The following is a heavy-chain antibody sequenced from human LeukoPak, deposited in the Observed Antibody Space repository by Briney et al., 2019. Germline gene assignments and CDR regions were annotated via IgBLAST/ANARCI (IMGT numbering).Heavy chain of an antibody. CDR3: ARGPSSSREFDY. J-gene: IGHJ4*02. V-gene: IGHV1-69*05. D-gene: IGHD6-6*01. Sequence: ASVKVSCKASGGTFSSYAISWVRQAPGQGLEWMGGINPIFGTANYAQKFQGRVTITTDESTSTAYMELSSLRSEDTAVYYCARGPSSSREFDYWGQGTLVTVSS. CDR1: GGTFSSYA. CDR2: INPIFGTA.